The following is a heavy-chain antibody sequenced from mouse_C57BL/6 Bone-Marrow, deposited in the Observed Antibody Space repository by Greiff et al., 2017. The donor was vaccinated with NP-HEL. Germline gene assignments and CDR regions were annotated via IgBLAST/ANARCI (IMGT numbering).Heavy chain of an antibody. CDR3: ARDHFDY. V-gene: IGHV5-16*01. CDR2: INYDGSST. J-gene: IGHJ2*01. Sequence: EVKLMESEGGLVQPGSSMKLSCTASGFTFSDYYMAWVRQVPEKGLEWVANINYDGSSTYYLDSLKSRFIISRDNAKNILYLQMSSLKSEDTATYYCARDHFDYWGQGTTLTVSS. CDR1: GFTFSDYY.